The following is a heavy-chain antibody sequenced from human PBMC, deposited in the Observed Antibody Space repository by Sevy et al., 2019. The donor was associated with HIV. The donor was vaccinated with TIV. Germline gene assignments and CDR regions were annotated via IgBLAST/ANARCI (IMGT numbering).Heavy chain of an antibody. Sequence: GGSLRLSCAASGFTFTYAWMNWVRQAPGKGLEWVGRIKSNAEGGTIDYAAPVKGRFIISRDDSKNTLYLQMNSLKTEDTGVYYCSTDPIILLLVTDGMDVWGQGTTVTVSS. CDR2: IKSNAEGGTI. CDR1: GFTFTYAW. CDR3: STDPIILLLVTDGMDV. D-gene: IGHD2-8*02. V-gene: IGHV3-15*05. J-gene: IGHJ6*02.